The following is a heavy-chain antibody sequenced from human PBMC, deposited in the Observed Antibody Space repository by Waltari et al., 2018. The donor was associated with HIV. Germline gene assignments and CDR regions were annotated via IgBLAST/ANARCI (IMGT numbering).Heavy chain of an antibody. D-gene: IGHD3-22*01. CDR3: ARARCEYYYERSSYRVDY. CDR2: LYHSWST. J-gene: IGHJ4*02. V-gene: IGHV4-30-4*01. Sequence: HEQLQESGPGRVKPSQTLSLTCTVAGGPIGSGDHYWRWIGPPPGTGLRCTGYLYHSWSTDEIPCLKRRVTIAVHTSKNQSSPKLSSVTAADTAVHNAARARCEYYYERSSYRVDYWAQGTLVTVPS. CDR1: GGPIGSGDHY.